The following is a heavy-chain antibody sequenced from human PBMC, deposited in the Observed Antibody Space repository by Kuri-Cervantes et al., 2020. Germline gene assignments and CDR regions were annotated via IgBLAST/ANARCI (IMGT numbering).Heavy chain of an antibody. CDR2: IIPILGIA. Sequence: SVKVSCKASGGTFSSYTISWVRQAPGQGLEWMGRIIPILGIANYAQKFQGRVTITADKSTSTAYMELSSLRSEDTAVYYCARGNRGQGLVVLTSWPDYWGQGTLVTVSS. V-gene: IGHV1-69*02. J-gene: IGHJ4*02. CDR1: GGTFSSYT. D-gene: IGHD6-19*01. CDR3: ARGNRGQGLVVLTSWPDY.